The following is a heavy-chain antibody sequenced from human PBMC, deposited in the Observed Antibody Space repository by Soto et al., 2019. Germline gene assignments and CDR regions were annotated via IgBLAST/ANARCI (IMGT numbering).Heavy chain of an antibody. D-gene: IGHD2-21*01. V-gene: IGHV3-21*01. CDR1: GFTFTNHN. CDR2: ISSSSSFR. CDR3: ARDPPLSVLVVVATDDF. Sequence: GGSLRLSCAASGFTFTNHNMNWVRQAPGKGLEWVSSISSSSSFRNYADSVKGRFSISRDNDKNLVYLQMDSLRAEDTAVYYCARDPPLSVLVVVATDDFCGQGTLVTVSS. J-gene: IGHJ4*02.